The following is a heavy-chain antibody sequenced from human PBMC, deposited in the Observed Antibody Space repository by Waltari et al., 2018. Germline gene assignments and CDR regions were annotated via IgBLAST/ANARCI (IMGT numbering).Heavy chain of an antibody. D-gene: IGHD1-26*01. V-gene: IGHV4-34*01. CDR2: INHSGST. CDR3: ARGRGYSGSYYKGWFDP. Sequence: QVQLQQWGAGLLKPSETLSLTCAVYGGSFSGYYWSWIRQPPGKGLEWIGEINHSGSTNYHPALKSRVTISVDPSKHQFSLKLSSVTAADTAVYYCARGRGYSGSYYKGWFDPWGQGTLVTVSS. CDR1: GGSFSGYY. J-gene: IGHJ5*02.